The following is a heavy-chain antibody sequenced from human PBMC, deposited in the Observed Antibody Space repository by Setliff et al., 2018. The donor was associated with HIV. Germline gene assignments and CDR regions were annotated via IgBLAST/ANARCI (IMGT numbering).Heavy chain of an antibody. J-gene: IGHJ4*02. Sequence: SETLSLTCTVSGDFRNIQWWTWMRQSPGLGLQWIGSIHHSGSTYYDPSLKNRVTLSVDTSNNQVSLTLTSVTAADTAVYYCAKQPGGLSFFDLWGQGILVTVSS. CDR3: AKQPGGLSFFDL. CDR2: IHHSGST. D-gene: IGHD1-1*01. CDR1: GDFRNIQW. V-gene: IGHV4-59*11.